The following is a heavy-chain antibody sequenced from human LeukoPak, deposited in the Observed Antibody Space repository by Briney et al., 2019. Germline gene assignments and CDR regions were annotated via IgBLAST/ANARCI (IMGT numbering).Heavy chain of an antibody. J-gene: IGHJ4*02. CDR1: SGSITVYL. V-gene: IGHV4-4*07. CDR2: IYVSGIT. CDR3: ARDVYNTRFYGFDY. D-gene: IGHD1-14*01. Sequence: SETLSLTRTVSSGSITVYLASCIRQPAGKGLEWIGRIYVSGITNSNPYLKSRVTMSLDTSKNQFSLRLTSVTAADPAVYYCARDVYNTRFYGFDYWGQGTLVTVSS.